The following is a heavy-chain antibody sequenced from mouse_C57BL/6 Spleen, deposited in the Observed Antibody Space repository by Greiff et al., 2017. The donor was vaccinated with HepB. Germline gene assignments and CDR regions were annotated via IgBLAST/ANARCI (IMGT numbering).Heavy chain of an antibody. CDR3: AREPGLGYAMDY. V-gene: IGHV5-4*01. Sequence: EVKLQESGGGLMKPGGSLKLSCAASGFTFSSYAMSWVRQTPEKRLEWVATISDGGSYTYYPDNVKGRFTISRDNAKNNLYLQMSHLKSEDTAMYYCAREPGLGYAMDYWGQGTSVTVSS. CDR2: ISDGGSYT. CDR1: GFTFSSYA. J-gene: IGHJ4*01.